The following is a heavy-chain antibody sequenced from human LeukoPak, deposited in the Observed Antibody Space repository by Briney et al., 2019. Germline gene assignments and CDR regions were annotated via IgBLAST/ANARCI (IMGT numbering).Heavy chain of an antibody. Sequence: GGSLRLSCAASGFTVSSNFMSWVRQAPGKGLEWVSVIYSGGSTYYADSVKGRFTISRHNSKNTLYLQLNSLRAEDTAVYYCARLYGTFLEWSPYFDYWGQGTLVTVSS. V-gene: IGHV3-53*04. CDR3: ARLYGTFLEWSPYFDY. D-gene: IGHD3-3*02. J-gene: IGHJ4*02. CDR2: IYSGGST. CDR1: GFTVSSNF.